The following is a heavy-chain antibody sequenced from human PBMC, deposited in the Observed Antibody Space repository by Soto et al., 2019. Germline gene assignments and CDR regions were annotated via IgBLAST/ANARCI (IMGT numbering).Heavy chain of an antibody. CDR3: ARVVNILTGFGYFDL. V-gene: IGHV1-69*01. Sequence: QVQLVQSGAEVKKPGSSVKVSCKASGGTFSSYAISWVRQAPGQGLEWMGGIIPIFGTANYAQKFQGRGTITADESTSTAYMELSSLRSEDTDVYYCARVVNILTGFGYFDLWGRGTLVTVSS. J-gene: IGHJ2*01. CDR1: GGTFSSYA. CDR2: IIPIFGTA. D-gene: IGHD3-9*01.